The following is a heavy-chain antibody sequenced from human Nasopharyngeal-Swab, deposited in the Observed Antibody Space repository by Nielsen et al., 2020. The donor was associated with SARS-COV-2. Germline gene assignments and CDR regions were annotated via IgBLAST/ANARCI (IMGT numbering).Heavy chain of an antibody. Sequence: SETLSLTCAVYGGSFSGYYLSWIRQPPGKELEWIGHINYSGNTNFNPSLKSRVTMSMDTSKSLFSLNVHSVTAADTAVYYCARHASSAWIAWGQGNLVIVSS. CDR1: GGSFSGYY. V-gene: IGHV4-59*08. D-gene: IGHD6-19*01. CDR2: INYSGNT. J-gene: IGHJ4*02. CDR3: ARHASSAWIA.